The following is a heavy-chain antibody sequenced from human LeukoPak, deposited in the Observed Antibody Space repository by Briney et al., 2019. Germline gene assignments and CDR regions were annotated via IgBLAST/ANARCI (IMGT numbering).Heavy chain of an antibody. V-gene: IGHV1-2*02. J-gene: IGHJ3*02. Sequence: GASVKVSCKASGYTFTGKYMHWVRQAPGQGLEWMGWINPDGGGTRYPEKFQGRVTMTRDTSITTAYMELYSLRSDDTAVYFCTTDSVVVRNGMNAFDIWGQGTMVTVSS. D-gene: IGHD2-2*01. CDR2: INPDGGGT. CDR3: TTDSVVVRNGMNAFDI. CDR1: GYTFTGKY.